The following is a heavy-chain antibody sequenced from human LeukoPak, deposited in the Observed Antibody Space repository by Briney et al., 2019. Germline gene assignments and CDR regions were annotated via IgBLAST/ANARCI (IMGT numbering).Heavy chain of an antibody. CDR3: AKDGGLWVSGHWGDS. CDR1: GFTFSSYT. V-gene: IGHV3-23*01. J-gene: IGHJ4*02. Sequence: GGSLRLSCAASGFTFSSYTMSWVRQAPGKGLEWVSTITTSDGNTYYADSVKGRFTVSRDNSKNTLFLQMNSLRAEDTAVYYCAKDGGLWVSGHWGDSWGRGTLVTVSS. CDR2: ITTSDGNT. D-gene: IGHD7-27*01.